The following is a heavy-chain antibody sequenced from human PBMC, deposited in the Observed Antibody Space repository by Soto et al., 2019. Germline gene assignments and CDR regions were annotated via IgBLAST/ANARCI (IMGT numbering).Heavy chain of an antibody. CDR1: EYTFTSYA. CDR2: INAGNGNT. Sequence: ASVKVSCKASEYTFTSYAMHLVRQAPGQRLEWMGWINAGNGNTKYSQKFQGRVTITRDTSASTAYMELSSLRSEDTAVYYCARGGSLYWYFDLWGRGTLVTVSS. D-gene: IGHD1-26*01. V-gene: IGHV1-3*01. J-gene: IGHJ2*01. CDR3: ARGGSLYWYFDL.